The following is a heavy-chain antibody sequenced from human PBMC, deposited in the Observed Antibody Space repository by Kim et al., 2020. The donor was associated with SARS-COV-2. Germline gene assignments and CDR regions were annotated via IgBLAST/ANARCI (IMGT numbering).Heavy chain of an antibody. J-gene: IGHJ1*01. Sequence: GESLKISCKASGYSFTNYWINWVRQMPGKGLEWMGRIDPSDSYINQSPSFQGHVTMSVDKSINTAYLQWSSLKASDTAMYYCARHFHSFYYTGGPAYQPWGQGTLVTVSP. CDR2: IDPSDSYI. D-gene: IGHD2-8*02. CDR1: GYSFTNYW. V-gene: IGHV5-10-1*01. CDR3: ARHFHSFYYTGGPAYQP.